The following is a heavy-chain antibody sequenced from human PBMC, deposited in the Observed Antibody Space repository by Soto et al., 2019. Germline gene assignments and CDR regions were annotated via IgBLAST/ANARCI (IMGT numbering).Heavy chain of an antibody. CDR2: ITTSGGNT. V-gene: IGHV3-23*01. J-gene: IGHJ6*03. Sequence: EVQLLESGGGLVQPGGSLRLSCAASGFTFSTYAMSWVRQAPGKGLEWVSTITTSGGNTYYADSEQGRFTISRDNSKNTLYLQMNSLRAEDTAVYYCAGRYCTNGVCYTNYYYYIDVWGKGTTVTVSS. CDR1: GFTFSTYA. D-gene: IGHD2-8*01. CDR3: AGRYCTNGVCYTNYYYYIDV.